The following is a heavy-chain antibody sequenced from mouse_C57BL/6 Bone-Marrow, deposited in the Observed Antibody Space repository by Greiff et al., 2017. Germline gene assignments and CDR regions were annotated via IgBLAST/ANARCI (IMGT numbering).Heavy chain of an antibody. CDR1: GFNIKDDY. D-gene: IGHD1-1*01. CDR2: IDPENGDT. Sequence: VQLQQSGAELVRPGASVKLSCTASGFNIKDDYMHWVKQRPEQGLEWIGWIDPENGDTEYASKFQGKATITADTSSNTAYLQLSSLTSEDTAVYYCTTRVYGSSTGYWGQGTTLTVSS. CDR3: TTRVYGSSTGY. V-gene: IGHV14-4*01. J-gene: IGHJ2*01.